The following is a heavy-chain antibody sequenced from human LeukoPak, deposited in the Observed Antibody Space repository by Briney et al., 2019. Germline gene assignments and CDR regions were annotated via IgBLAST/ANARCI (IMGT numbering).Heavy chain of an antibody. J-gene: IGHJ4*02. V-gene: IGHV4-38-2*01. CDR3: ARQGPRGATTFFDY. CDR2: IYYSGST. Sequence: SETLSLTCAVSGCSISSGYYWGWIRQPPGKGLEWIGSIYYSGSTYYNPSLKSRVTISVDTSKNQFSLKLSSVTAADTAVYYCARQGPRGATTFFDYWGQGTLVTVSS. D-gene: IGHD1-26*01. CDR1: GCSISSGYY.